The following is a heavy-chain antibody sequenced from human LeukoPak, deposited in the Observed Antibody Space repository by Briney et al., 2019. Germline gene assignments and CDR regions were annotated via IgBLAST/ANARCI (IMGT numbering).Heavy chain of an antibody. CDR3: ARSKWSSTNLMPPYFDY. CDR1: GFTFSPYS. D-gene: IGHD2-2*01. J-gene: IGHJ4*02. V-gene: IGHV3-21*01. Sequence: GSLRLSCAASGFTFSPYSTNWVRQAPGKGLEWVSSISSSSGYIYYADSVKGRFTISRDNAKNSLYLQMNSLRAEDTAVYYCARSKWSSTNLMPPYFDYWGQGTLVTVSS. CDR2: ISSSSGYI.